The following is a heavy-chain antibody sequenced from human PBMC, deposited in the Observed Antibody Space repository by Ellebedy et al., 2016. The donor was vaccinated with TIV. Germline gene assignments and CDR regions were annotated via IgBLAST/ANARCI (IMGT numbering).Heavy chain of an antibody. Sequence: PGGSLRLSCAVSGFTFSSHDMHWVRQGTGKGLAWVSAIGSAGDTSYSGSVKGRFTISRENGKNSVYLQMNSLRAEDTAVYYCARASAGLDYWGQGTLVTVSS. CDR3: ARASAGLDY. D-gene: IGHD6-13*01. CDR1: GFTFSSHD. J-gene: IGHJ4*02. CDR2: IGSAGDT. V-gene: IGHV3-13*01.